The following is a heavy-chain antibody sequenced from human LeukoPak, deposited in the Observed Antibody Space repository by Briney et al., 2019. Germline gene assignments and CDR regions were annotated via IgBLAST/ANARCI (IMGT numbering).Heavy chain of an antibody. J-gene: IGHJ4*02. CDR2: VSSSGGST. CDR1: GFDFSIYG. CDR3: TKDLRSGAVAGGLDY. Sequence: GGSLRLSCAASGFDFSIYGMNWVRQAPGTGLEWVSTVSSSGGSTYYADSVTGRFTISRDNSENTLYLQMNSLRADDTAVYYCTKDLRSGAVAGGLDYWGQGTLVTVSS. V-gene: IGHV3-23*01. D-gene: IGHD6-19*01.